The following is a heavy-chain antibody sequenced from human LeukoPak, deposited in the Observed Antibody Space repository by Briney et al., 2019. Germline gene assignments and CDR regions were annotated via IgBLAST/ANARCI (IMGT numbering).Heavy chain of an antibody. D-gene: IGHD3-10*01. CDR1: GGTFSSYA. Sequence: SVKVSCKASGGTFSSYAISWVRQAPGQWLECMGGIIPIFGTANYAQKFQGRVTITADESTSTAYMELSSLRSEDTVVYYCARDGSYYYGSGSYTHNWFDPWGQGTLVTVSS. V-gene: IGHV1-69*13. CDR3: ARDGSYYYGSGSYTHNWFDP. J-gene: IGHJ5*02. CDR2: IIPIFGTA.